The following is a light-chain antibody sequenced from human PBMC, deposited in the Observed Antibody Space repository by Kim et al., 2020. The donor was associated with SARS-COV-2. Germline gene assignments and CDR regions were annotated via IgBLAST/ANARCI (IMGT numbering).Light chain of an antibody. CDR1: DIESKN. CDR3: QVWDRSSDHYV. V-gene: IGLV3-21*04. Sequence: SYELTQPPSVSVAPGEAARITCGGNDIESKNVHWFQQRPGQAPVLVIYYDTDRPSGIPERFSGSNSGNTATLTISRVEAADEADYYCQVWDRSSDHYVFGTGTKVTVL. J-gene: IGLJ1*01. CDR2: YDT.